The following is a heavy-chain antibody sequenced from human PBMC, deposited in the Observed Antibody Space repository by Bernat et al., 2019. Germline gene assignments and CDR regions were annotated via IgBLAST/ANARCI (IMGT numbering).Heavy chain of an antibody. CDR2: ISYDGSNK. V-gene: IGHV3-30*18. CDR1: GFTFSSYG. J-gene: IGHJ3*02. D-gene: IGHD3-22*01. Sequence: QVQLVESGGGVVQPGRSLRLSCAASGFTFSSYGMHWVRQAPGKGLEWVAVISYDGSNKYYADSVKGRFTISRDNSKNTLYLQMNSLRAEDTAVYYCAKGYDDSSGYYYQPPDAFDIWGQGTMVTVSS. CDR3: AKGYDDSSGYYYQPPDAFDI.